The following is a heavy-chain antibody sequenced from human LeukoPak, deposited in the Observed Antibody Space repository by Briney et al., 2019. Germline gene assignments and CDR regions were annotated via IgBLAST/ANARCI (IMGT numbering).Heavy chain of an antibody. CDR1: GFTFSTYY. D-gene: IGHD3-10*01. CDR2: ISTSSSYI. CDR3: ARTDYGSHYMDV. Sequence: GSLRLSCAASGFTFSTYYMSWARQAPGKGLEWVSSISTSSSYIYYADSVKGRFTISRDNSKNTLYLQMNSLRAEDTAVYYCARTDYGSHYMDVWGKGTTVTISS. J-gene: IGHJ6*03. V-gene: IGHV3-21*04.